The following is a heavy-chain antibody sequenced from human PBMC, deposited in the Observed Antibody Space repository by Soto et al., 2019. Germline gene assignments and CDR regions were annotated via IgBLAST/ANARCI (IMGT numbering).Heavy chain of an antibody. D-gene: IGHD5-12*01. J-gene: IGHJ4*01. V-gene: IGHV1-8*01. CDR2: MNPNSGNT. CDR1: GYTFTSYD. Sequence: ASVKVSCKASGYTFTSYDINWVRQATGQGLEWMGWMNPNSGNTGYAQKFQGRVTMTRNTSISTAYMELSSLRSEDTAVYYCGRGRSGQIVVFYWGQEPRSPSPQ. CDR3: GRGRSGQIVVFY.